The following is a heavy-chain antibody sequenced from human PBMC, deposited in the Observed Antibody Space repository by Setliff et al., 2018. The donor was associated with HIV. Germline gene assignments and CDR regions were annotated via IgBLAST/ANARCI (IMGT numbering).Heavy chain of an antibody. J-gene: IGHJ4*02. D-gene: IGHD3-3*01. CDR3: ARDQSDWFY. CDR2: MYYSGNT. Sequence: PSETLSLTCTVSGVSISNYYWSWIWQPPGKGLEWIGYMYYSGNTNYNPSLKSRVTISVDTSKSQFSLKLNSVTAADTAVYYCARDQSDWFYWGRGTLVTVSS. CDR1: GVSISNYY. V-gene: IGHV4-59*01.